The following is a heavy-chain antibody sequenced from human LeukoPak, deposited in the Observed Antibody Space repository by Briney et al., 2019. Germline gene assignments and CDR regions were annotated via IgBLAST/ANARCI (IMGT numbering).Heavy chain of an antibody. D-gene: IGHD2-15*01. CDR2: INPKIDDT. V-gene: IGHV1-2*02. J-gene: IGHJ5*02. CDR1: GYTFSDYY. Sequence: ASVKVSCKASGYTFSDYYIHWVRQAPGQGLEWMGWINPKIDDTRYAQKFQGRVTMTRDTSITAVYMELNCLTSDDTAVYYCARDTCRGGSCFNWFDPWGQGTLVTVSS. CDR3: ARDTCRGGSCFNWFDP.